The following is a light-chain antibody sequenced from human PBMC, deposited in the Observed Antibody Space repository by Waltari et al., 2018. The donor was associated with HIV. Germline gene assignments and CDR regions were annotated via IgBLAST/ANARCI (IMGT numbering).Light chain of an antibody. V-gene: IGLV2-14*01. Sequence: QSALTQPASVSGSPGQSITISCTGTSSDVGGYNYVSWYQQHPGKAHKLMIYEVTNRPSGVSNRFSGSKSGNTASLTISGLQAEDEADYYCSSYTRSTTLVVFGGGTKLTVL. J-gene: IGLJ2*01. CDR2: EVT. CDR3: SSYTRSTTLVV. CDR1: SSDVGGYNY.